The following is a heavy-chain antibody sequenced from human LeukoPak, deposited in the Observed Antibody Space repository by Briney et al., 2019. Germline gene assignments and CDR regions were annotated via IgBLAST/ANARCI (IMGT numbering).Heavy chain of an antibody. CDR2: INPISGGT. Sequence: VASVKVSCTASGYTFTTYGLSWVRQAPGQGLEWMGWINPISGGTNYAQNFQGRVTMTRDTSISTAYMEVSRLRSDDTAVYYCARGTYYASGSYYNWFDPWGQGTLVTVSS. D-gene: IGHD3-10*01. CDR1: GYTFTTYG. V-gene: IGHV1-2*02. J-gene: IGHJ5*02. CDR3: ARGTYYASGSYYNWFDP.